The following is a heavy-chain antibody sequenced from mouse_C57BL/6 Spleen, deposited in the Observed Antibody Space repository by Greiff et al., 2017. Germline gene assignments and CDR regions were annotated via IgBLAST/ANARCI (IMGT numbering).Heavy chain of an antibody. J-gene: IGHJ3*01. V-gene: IGHV3-6*01. CDR2: ICYDGSN. Sequence: ESGPGLVKPSQSLSLTCSVTGYSITSGYYWNWIRQFPGNKLEWMGYICYDGSNNYNPSLKNRISITRDTSKNQFFLKLNSVTTEDTATYYCARFYDYDQAWFAYWGQGTLVTVSA. D-gene: IGHD2-4*01. CDR3: ARFYDYDQAWFAY. CDR1: GYSITSGYY.